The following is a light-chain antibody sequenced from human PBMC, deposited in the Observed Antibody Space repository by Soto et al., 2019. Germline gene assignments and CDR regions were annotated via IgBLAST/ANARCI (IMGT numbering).Light chain of an antibody. J-gene: IGLJ3*02. CDR2: QDT. CDR3: QAWDSITRV. Sequence: SYELTQPPSVSVSPGQTASITCSGDKFGDKYACWYQQKPGQSPVLVIYQDTKRRSGSPERFSGSNSANTATLTISGTQSMDEADYFCQAWDSITRVFGGGTKLTVL. CDR1: KFGDKY. V-gene: IGLV3-1*01.